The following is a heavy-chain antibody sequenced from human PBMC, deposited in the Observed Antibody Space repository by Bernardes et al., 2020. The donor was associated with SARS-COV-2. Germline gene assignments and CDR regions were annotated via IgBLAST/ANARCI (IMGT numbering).Heavy chain of an antibody. J-gene: IGHJ2*01. CDR3: VRAVWGIWYFDL. D-gene: IGHD3-16*01. CDR2: INYSGST. Sequence: SQTLSRTCAVYGGSLRGYYWNWIRQPPGKGLEWIGEINYSGSTNYNPSLKSRVTISVDTSKNQFSLKLTSVTAADTAVYYCVRAVWGIWYFDLWGRGTLVTVSS. V-gene: IGHV4-34*01. CDR1: GGSLRGYY.